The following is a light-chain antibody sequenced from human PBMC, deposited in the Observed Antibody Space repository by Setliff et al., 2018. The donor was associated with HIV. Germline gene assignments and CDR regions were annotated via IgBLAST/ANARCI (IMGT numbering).Light chain of an antibody. CDR1: SSDVGGYNY. J-gene: IGLJ1*01. CDR2: EVR. CDR3: SSYAITNTLP. V-gene: IGLV2-14*01. Sequence: QSVLTQPASVSGSPGQPITISCTGTSSDVGGYNYVSWYQQHPGKAPKLIIYEVRNRPSGVSNRFSGSKSGNTASLTISRLQAEDEADYYCSSYAITNTLPFGTGTKVTVL.